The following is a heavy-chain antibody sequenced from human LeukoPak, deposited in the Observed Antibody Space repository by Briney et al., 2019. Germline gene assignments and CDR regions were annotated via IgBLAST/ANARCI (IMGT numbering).Heavy chain of an antibody. CDR2: IYYTGST. D-gene: IGHD4-17*01. Sequence: SETLSLTCTVSGGSISSSSYYWGWIRQPPGKGLEWIGSIYYTGSTYYNPSLKSRVTISVDTSKNQFSLKLISVTAADTAVYYCARDDGDYGGRFDYWGQGTLVTVSS. CDR1: GGSISSSSYY. V-gene: IGHV4-39*07. CDR3: ARDDGDYGGRFDY. J-gene: IGHJ4*02.